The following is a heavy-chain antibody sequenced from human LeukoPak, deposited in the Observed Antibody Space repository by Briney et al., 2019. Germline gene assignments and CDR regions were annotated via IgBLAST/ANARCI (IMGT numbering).Heavy chain of an antibody. V-gene: IGHV3-23*01. CDR1: GFTFSGYG. Sequence: PGGSLRLSCAASGFTFSGYGMSWVRQAPGKGLEWVSAISGSGGSTYYADSVKGRFTISRDNSKNTLYLQMNSLRAEDTAVYYCAREGYGDQLGDYWGQGTLVTVSS. D-gene: IGHD4-17*01. CDR3: AREGYGDQLGDY. CDR2: ISGSGGST. J-gene: IGHJ4*02.